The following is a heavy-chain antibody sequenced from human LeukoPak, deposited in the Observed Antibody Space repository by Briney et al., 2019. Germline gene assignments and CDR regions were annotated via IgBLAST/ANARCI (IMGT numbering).Heavy chain of an antibody. Sequence: ASVKVSCKASGYTFTSYGISWVRQAPGQGLEWMGWISAYNGNTNYAQKLQGRVTVTTDTSTSTAYMELRSLRSDDTAVYYCARDRSTAARGTQDYWGQGTLVTVSS. J-gene: IGHJ4*02. CDR3: ARDRSTAARGTQDY. CDR2: ISAYNGNT. CDR1: GYTFTSYG. V-gene: IGHV1-18*01. D-gene: IGHD6-6*01.